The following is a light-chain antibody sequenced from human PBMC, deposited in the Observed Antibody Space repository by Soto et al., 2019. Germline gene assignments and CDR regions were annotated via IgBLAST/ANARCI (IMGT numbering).Light chain of an antibody. CDR3: CSYVTTPEI. Sequence: QSVLAQPRSVSGSPGQLLTISCTGTSSDVDDYRYVSWYQQYPGKAPKLVIYDGIKRPSGVPDRFSGSNSGNTASLTISGLQAEDEADYYCCSYVTTPEIFGTGTKLTVL. CDR1: SSDVDDYRY. V-gene: IGLV2-11*01. CDR2: DGI. J-gene: IGLJ1*01.